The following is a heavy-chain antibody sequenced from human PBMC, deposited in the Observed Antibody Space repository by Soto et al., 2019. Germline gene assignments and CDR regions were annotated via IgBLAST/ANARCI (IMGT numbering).Heavy chain of an antibody. J-gene: IGHJ6*02. V-gene: IGHV1-69*01. CDR1: GGTFSSYA. CDR2: IIPIFGTA. CDR3: ARDGPEEGWSGLYGMDV. Sequence: QVQLVQSGAEVKKPGSSVKVSCKASGGTFSSYAISWVRQAPGQGLEWMGGIIPIFGTANYAQKFQGRVTITADESTSTANMELSSLRSEDTVVDYCARDGPEEGWSGLYGMDVWGQGTTVTVSS. D-gene: IGHD3-3*01.